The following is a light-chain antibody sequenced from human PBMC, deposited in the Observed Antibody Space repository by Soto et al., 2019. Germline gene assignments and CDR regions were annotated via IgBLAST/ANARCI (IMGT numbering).Light chain of an antibody. V-gene: IGKV3-15*01. CDR1: QSIRSE. CDR3: QQCGSSSWT. J-gene: IGKJ1*01. CDR2: KTS. Sequence: EILMTQSPSTLSVSVGDSAXXXXXASQSIRSELAWYQQKPGQAPRLLIYKTSTMQSGFPARFSGSGSGTEFTLTISSLQSEDSAFYYCQQCGSSSWTFGQGTKVDIK.